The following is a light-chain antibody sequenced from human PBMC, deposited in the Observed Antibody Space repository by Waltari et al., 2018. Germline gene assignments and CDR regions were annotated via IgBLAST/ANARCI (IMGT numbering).Light chain of an antibody. CDR3: AAWDDSLSGPV. CDR2: RVD. J-gene: IGLJ2*01. CDR1: SSNIGTNY. V-gene: IGLV1-47*01. Sequence: QSVLTQPPSASGTPGQRVTISCSGSSSNIGTNYVYWYQQLPGTAPKLLIHRVDQRPSGVPDQFSGSKSGASASLAISGLRSEDEADYYCAAWDDSLSGPVFGGGTKLTVL.